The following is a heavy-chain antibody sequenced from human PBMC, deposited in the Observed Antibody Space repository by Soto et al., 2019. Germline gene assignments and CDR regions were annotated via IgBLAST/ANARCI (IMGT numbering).Heavy chain of an antibody. D-gene: IGHD5-18*01. V-gene: IGHV4-31*03. CDR1: GGSISSGGYY. Sequence: QVQLQESGPGLVKPSQTLSLTCTVSGGSISSGGYYWSWIRQHPGKGLEWIGYIYYIGSTYYNPSLKSRVTISVDPSKNQSSLKLSSVTAADTAVYYCARDTDSGSYGYYYYYGMDVWGQGTTVTVSS. CDR2: IYYIGST. CDR3: ARDTDSGSYGYYYYYGMDV. J-gene: IGHJ6*02.